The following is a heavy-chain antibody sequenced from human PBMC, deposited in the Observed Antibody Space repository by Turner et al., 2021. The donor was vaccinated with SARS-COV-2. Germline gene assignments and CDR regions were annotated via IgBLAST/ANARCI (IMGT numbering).Heavy chain of an antibody. CDR3: ARDLLGYSYGSDY. V-gene: IGHV3-7*03. Sequence: EVQLVESGGGLVQPGGSLRLSCAASGFTFSSYWMTWVRQTPGKGLEWVANIQQDGSEKYYEDSVKGRFTISRDNAKNSLYLQMNSLRAEDTAVYYCARDLLGYSYGSDYWGQGTLVTVSS. J-gene: IGHJ4*02. D-gene: IGHD5-18*01. CDR2: IQQDGSEK. CDR1: GFTFSSYW.